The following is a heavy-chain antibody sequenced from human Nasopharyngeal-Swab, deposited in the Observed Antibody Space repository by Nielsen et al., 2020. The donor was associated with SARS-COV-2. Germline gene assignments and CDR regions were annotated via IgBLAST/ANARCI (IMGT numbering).Heavy chain of an antibody. CDR2: ISYDGSNK. CDR1: GFTFSSYA. D-gene: IGHD3-10*01. J-gene: IGHJ4*02. V-gene: IGHV3-30-3*01. Sequence: GGSLRLSCAASGFTFSSYAMHWVRHAPGKGLEWVAVISYDGSNKYYADSVKGRFTISRNNSKNTLYLQMNSLRAEDTAVYYCASPRSPDYYGSGAFDYWGQGTLVTVSS. CDR3: ASPRSPDYYGSGAFDY.